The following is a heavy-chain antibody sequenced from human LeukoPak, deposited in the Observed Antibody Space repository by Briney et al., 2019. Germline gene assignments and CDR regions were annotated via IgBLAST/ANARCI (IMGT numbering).Heavy chain of an antibody. V-gene: IGHV1-18*01. Sequence: GASVKVSCKASGCIFTSYGISWVRQAPGQGLEWMGWVSTYNGNTNYAQKFQGRVTMTTDTSTSTAYMELRSLRSDDTAVYYCARGLDTAMVANAFDIWGQGTMVTVSS. CDR3: ARGLDTAMVANAFDI. CDR2: VSTYNGNT. J-gene: IGHJ3*02. D-gene: IGHD5-18*01. CDR1: GCIFTSYG.